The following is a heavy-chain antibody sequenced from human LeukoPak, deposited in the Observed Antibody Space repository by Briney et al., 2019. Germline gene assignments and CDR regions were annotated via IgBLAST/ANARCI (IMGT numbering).Heavy chain of an antibody. J-gene: IGHJ5*02. CDR2: IIPIFGTA. CDR1: GGTFSSYA. V-gene: IGHV1-69*13. Sequence: ASVKVSCKASGGTFSSYAISWVRQAPGQGLEWMGGIIPIFGTANYAQKFQGRVTITADESTSTAYMELSSLRSEDTAVYYCARDYAGSSSWNWFDPWGQGTLVTVSS. CDR3: ARDYAGSSSWNWFDP. D-gene: IGHD6-13*01.